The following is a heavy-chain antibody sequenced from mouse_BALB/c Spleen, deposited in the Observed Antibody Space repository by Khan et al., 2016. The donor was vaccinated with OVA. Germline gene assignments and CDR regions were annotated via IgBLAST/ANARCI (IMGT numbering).Heavy chain of an antibody. J-gene: IGHJ3*01. CDR3: VRDGAYHRNDGWFAY. CDR2: INPSNDYT. D-gene: IGHD2-14*01. Sequence: QVQLKQSGAELARPGASVKMSCKASGYTFTSYTIHWIKKRPGQGLEWIGYINPSNDYTNYNQKFKDKATLTTDKSSTTAYLRRSSLTSDDSAVYNGVRDGAYHRNDGWFAYWGQGTLVTVSA. CDR1: GYTFTSYT. V-gene: IGHV1-4*01.